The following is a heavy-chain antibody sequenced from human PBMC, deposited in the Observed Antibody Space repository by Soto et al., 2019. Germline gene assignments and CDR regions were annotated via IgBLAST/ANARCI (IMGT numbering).Heavy chain of an antibody. V-gene: IGHV3-30*18. D-gene: IGHD3-3*01. CDR3: AKDLNAFWSGLDY. Sequence: GGSLRLSCAASGFTFSSYGMHWVRQAPGKGLEWVAVISDDGRNKYYVDSVKGRFTISRDNSKNTLYLQMNSLRGDDTAVFYCAKDLNAFWSGLDYWGQGTLVTVSS. CDR2: ISDDGRNK. CDR1: GFTFSSYG. J-gene: IGHJ4*02.